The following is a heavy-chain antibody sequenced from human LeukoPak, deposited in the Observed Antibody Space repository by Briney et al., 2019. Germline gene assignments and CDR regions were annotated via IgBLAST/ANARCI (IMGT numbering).Heavy chain of an antibody. CDR1: GEYISNYY. V-gene: IGHV4-59*08. J-gene: IGHJ6*02. CDR2: TFYSGDT. Sequence: KPSETLSLTCTVSGEYISNYYWSWIRQAPGKGLEWIGYTFYSGDTKYNPSLKSRVTTSVDSSRRQFSLRLSSVTAADTAMYYCARSGYGEYGYGLDVWGQGTTVTVSS. CDR3: ARSGYGEYGYGLDV. D-gene: IGHD4-17*01.